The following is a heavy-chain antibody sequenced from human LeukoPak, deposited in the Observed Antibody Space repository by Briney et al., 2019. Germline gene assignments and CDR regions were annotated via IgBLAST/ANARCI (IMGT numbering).Heavy chain of an antibody. V-gene: IGHV4-4*02. Sequence: SGTLSLTCAVSGGSISSNNWWSWVRQPPNKGLEWIGEMYHSGSAIYNPSLKSRVTISVDRSKNQFSLKLSSVTAADTAVYYCARDYYSLKTGRVRAFDIWGQGTMVTVSS. CDR3: ARDYYSLKTGRVRAFDI. CDR2: MYHSGSA. CDR1: GGSISSNNW. D-gene: IGHD3-10*01. J-gene: IGHJ3*02.